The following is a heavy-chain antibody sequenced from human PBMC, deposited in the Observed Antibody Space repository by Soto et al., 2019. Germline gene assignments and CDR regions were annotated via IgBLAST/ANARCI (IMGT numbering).Heavy chain of an antibody. CDR2: ISNTGFTI. Sequence: EVQLVESGGDLVPPGGSLRLSCAASGFSLSNYEMNWVRQAPGKGLEWLSFISNTGFTIYYADSVKGRFTISRDKAKNSLFLQMNSLRAEDTGVYYCARAHGDFDYWGQGTLVTVSS. D-gene: IGHD3-10*01. CDR1: GFSLSNYE. J-gene: IGHJ4*02. V-gene: IGHV3-48*03. CDR3: ARAHGDFDY.